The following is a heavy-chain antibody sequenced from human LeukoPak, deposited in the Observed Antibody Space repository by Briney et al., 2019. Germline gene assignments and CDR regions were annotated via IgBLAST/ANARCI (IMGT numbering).Heavy chain of an antibody. V-gene: IGHV3-21*01. J-gene: IGHJ4*02. Sequence: PGGSLRLSCAASGFTFSSYSMNWVRQPPGKGLEWVSFISSSSSYIYYADSVKGRFTISRDNAKKSLHLQMNSLRAEDTAVYYCARGEWSSSPFDYWGQGTLVTVSS. CDR1: GFTFSSYS. CDR2: ISSSSSYI. CDR3: ARGEWSSSPFDY. D-gene: IGHD6-6*01.